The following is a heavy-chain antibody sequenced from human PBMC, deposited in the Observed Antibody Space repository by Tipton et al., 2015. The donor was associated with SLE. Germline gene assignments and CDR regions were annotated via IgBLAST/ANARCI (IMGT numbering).Heavy chain of an antibody. CDR2: ISGSGGST. CDR3: ARVNSNYGWFDP. V-gene: IGHV3-23*01. CDR1: GFTFSSYA. D-gene: IGHD4-11*01. Sequence: SLRLSCAASGFTFSSYAMSWVRQAPGKGLEWVSAISGSGGSTYYADSVKGRFTISRDNSKNTLYLQMNSLRAEDTAVYYCARVNSNYGWFDPWGQGTLVTVSS. J-gene: IGHJ5*02.